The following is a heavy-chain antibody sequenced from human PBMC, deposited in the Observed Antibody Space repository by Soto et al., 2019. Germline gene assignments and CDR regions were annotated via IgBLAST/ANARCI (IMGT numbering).Heavy chain of an antibody. CDR2: INPSGGTA. V-gene: IGHV1-46*01. Sequence: ASVKVSCKASGYTFTSYYMHWVRQAPGQGLEWMGIINPSGGTANYAQKFQGRVTITADESTSTAYMELSSLRSEDTAVYYCARDRSFYYYYGMDVWGQGTTVTVSS. CDR1: GYTFTSYY. J-gene: IGHJ6*02. CDR3: ARDRSFYYYYGMDV.